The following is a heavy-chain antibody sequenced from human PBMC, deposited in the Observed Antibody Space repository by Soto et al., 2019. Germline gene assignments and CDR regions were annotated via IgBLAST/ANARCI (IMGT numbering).Heavy chain of an antibody. D-gene: IGHD3-10*01. CDR2: IYYSGST. CDR1: GGSISSGDYY. CDR3: AREGDYGSGSYLRLD. Sequence: QVQLQESGPGLVKPSQTLSLTCTVSGGSISSGDYYWSWIRQPPGKGLEWIGYIYYSGSTYYNPSLKSRVTISVDTSKNQFSLKQSSVTAADTAVYYCAREGDYGSGSYLRLDWGQGTLVTVSS. J-gene: IGHJ4*02. V-gene: IGHV4-30-4*01.